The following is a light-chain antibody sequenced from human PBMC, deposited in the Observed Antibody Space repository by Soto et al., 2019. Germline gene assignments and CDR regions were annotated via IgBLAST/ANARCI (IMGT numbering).Light chain of an antibody. Sequence: QSVLTQPPSASGTPGQRVTISCSGSSSNIGSNYVSWYQHLPGAAPKLLIYRSDQRPSGVPDRFSGSTSGTSASLAISGLRSEDEADYFCAVRDDSLSGHWVFGGGTKLTVL. V-gene: IGLV1-47*01. CDR3: AVRDDSLSGHWV. J-gene: IGLJ3*02. CDR1: SSNIGSNY. CDR2: RSD.